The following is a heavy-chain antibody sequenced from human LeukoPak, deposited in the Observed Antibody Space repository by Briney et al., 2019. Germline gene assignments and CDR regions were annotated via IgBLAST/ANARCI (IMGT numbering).Heavy chain of an antibody. CDR1: GFTFSDYN. CDR2: IRITGSYI. CDR3: ARDTIAAAEGYYYYYYMDV. J-gene: IGHJ6*03. D-gene: IGHD6-13*01. Sequence: GGSLRLSCVVSGFTFSDYNFNWVRQAPGKGLEWVSSIRITGSYIYYADSVTGRFTISRDNAKNSLYLQMNSLRAEDTALYYCARDTIAAAEGYYYYYYMDVWGKGTTVTVSS. V-gene: IGHV3-21*04.